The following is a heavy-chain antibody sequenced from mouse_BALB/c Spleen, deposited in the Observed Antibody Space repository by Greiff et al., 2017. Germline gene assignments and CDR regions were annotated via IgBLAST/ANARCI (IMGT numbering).Heavy chain of an antibody. V-gene: IGHV5-12-2*01. CDR1: GFTFSSYT. Sequence: EVKVVESGGGLVQPGGSLKLSCAASGFTFSSYTMSWVRQTPEKRLEWVAYISNGGGSTYYPDTVKGRFTISRDNAKNTLYLQMSSLKSEDTAMYYCARHLTGAMDYWGQGTSVTVSS. D-gene: IGHD4-1*01. J-gene: IGHJ4*01. CDR3: ARHLTGAMDY. CDR2: ISNGGGST.